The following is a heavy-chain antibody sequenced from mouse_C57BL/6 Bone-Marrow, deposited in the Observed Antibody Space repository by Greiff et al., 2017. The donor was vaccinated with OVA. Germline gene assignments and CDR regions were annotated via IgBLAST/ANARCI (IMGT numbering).Heavy chain of an antibody. V-gene: IGHV1-22*01. CDR3: AKGNPNTGFAY. D-gene: IGHD4-1*01. Sequence: SGPELVKPGASVKMSCKASGYTFTDYNMHWVKQSHGKSLEWIGYINPNNGGTSYNQKFKGKATLTVNKSSSTAYMELRSLTSEDSAVYYCAKGNPNTGFAYWGQGTLVTVSA. CDR2: INPNNGGT. CDR1: GYTFTDYN. J-gene: IGHJ3*01.